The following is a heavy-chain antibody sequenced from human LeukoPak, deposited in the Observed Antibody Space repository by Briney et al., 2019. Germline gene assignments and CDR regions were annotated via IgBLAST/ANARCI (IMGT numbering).Heavy chain of an antibody. J-gene: IGHJ6*03. CDR2: ISAYNGNT. D-gene: IGHD3-3*01. Sequence: ASVTVSCKVSGYTFTSYGISWVRQAPGQGLEWMGWISAYNGNTNYAQKLKGRVTMTTDTSTSTAYMELRSLRSDDTAVYYCASPHPLRFLEWLPTGYYYYMDVWGKGTTVTVSS. CDR3: ASPHPLRFLEWLPTGYYYYMDV. CDR1: GYTFTSYG. V-gene: IGHV1-18*01.